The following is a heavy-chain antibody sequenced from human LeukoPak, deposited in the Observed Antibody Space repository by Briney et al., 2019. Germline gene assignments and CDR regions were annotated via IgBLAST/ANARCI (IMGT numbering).Heavy chain of an antibody. Sequence: PGGSLRLSCAASGCTFSSYAMSWVRQAPGKGLEWVSSASGSGGSTYYADSVKGRFTISRDNSKNTLYLQMNSLRAEDTAVYYCAKDLGSVVTPPSLDYWGQGTLVTVSS. J-gene: IGHJ4*02. CDR2: ASGSGGST. CDR1: GCTFSSYA. V-gene: IGHV3-23*01. D-gene: IGHD4-23*01. CDR3: AKDLGSVVTPPSLDY.